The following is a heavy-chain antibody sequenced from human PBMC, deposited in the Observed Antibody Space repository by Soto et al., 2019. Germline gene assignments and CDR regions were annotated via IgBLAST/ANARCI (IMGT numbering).Heavy chain of an antibody. V-gene: IGHV3-23*01. J-gene: IGHJ4*02. D-gene: IGHD5-12*01. Sequence: VGSLRLSGAASGFTFNNYAMSWVRQAPGKGLEWVSGISGSGTYTYFADSVRGRFTISRDNSKNTLFLQMSSLRAEDTAIYYCAKSASGYYKLIDYWGQGTLVTVSS. CDR2: ISGSGTYT. CDR1: GFTFNNYA. CDR3: AKSASGYYKLIDY.